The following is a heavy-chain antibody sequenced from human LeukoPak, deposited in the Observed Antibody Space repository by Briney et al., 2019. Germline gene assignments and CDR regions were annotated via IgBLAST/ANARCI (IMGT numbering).Heavy chain of an antibody. Sequence: GRSLRLSCAASGFTFRNLWMTWVRQAPGKGLEWVGRIKSKTNGETTDYAAPVKGRFTISRDDSKNTLYLQMNSLKTEDTAVYYCSTDVPYSAGALDYWGQGTLVTVSS. J-gene: IGHJ4*02. CDR3: STDVPYSAGALDY. CDR1: GFTFRNLW. D-gene: IGHD4-11*01. V-gene: IGHV3-15*01. CDR2: IKSKTNGETT.